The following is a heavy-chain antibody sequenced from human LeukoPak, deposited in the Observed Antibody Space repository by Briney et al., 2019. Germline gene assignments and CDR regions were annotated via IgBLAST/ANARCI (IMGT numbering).Heavy chain of an antibody. D-gene: IGHD6-13*01. J-gene: IGHJ5*02. Sequence: SQTLSLTCTVSGGSISSDNYSWSWIRQPAGKGLEWIGRVYTSGSTNYNPSLKSRVAISVDTSKKQFSLKLSSVTAADTAVYYCAKSPEQQLVWRGWFDPWGQGTLVTVSS. CDR1: GGSISSDNYS. CDR2: VYTSGST. V-gene: IGHV4-61*02. CDR3: AKSPEQQLVWRGWFDP.